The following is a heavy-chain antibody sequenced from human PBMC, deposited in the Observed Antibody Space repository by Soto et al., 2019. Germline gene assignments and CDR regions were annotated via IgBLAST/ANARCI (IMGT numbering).Heavy chain of an antibody. Sequence: ASVKVSCEASGGTFSSYAISWVRQAPGQGLEWMGGIIPIFGTANYAQKFQGRVTITADKSTSTAYMELSSLRSEDTAVYYCARVSPYDYGDYYNIDVWGQGTAVTVSS. CDR1: GGTFSSYA. CDR3: ARVSPYDYGDYYNIDV. V-gene: IGHV1-69*06. D-gene: IGHD4-17*01. CDR2: IIPIFGTA. J-gene: IGHJ6*02.